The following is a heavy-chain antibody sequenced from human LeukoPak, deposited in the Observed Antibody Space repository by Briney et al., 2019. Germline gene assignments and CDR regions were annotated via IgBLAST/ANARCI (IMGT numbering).Heavy chain of an antibody. D-gene: IGHD1-26*01. CDR2: IYHTGST. CDR1: GDSISSGNY. V-gene: IGHV4-38-2*02. CDR3: AGEGQVVGRTMSDY. J-gene: IGHJ4*02. Sequence: SETLSLICTVSGDSISSGNYWGWIRQPPGKGLEWIGSIYHTGSTYYNLSLKSRVTISVDTSNNQFSLKLSSVTAADTAVYYCAGEGQVVGRTMSDYWGQGTLVTVSS.